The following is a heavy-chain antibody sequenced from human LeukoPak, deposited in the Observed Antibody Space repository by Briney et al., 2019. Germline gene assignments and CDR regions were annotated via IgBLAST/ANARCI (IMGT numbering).Heavy chain of an antibody. D-gene: IGHD3-10*01. CDR1: GVTFSSYS. CDR3: ARGRSITLLRGVAMSDGFDI. Sequence: PGGSLRLSCAASGVTFSSYSMNWVRQAPGKGLEWVSFIDTSASYIYSGDSVKGRFTISRDNAKNSLFLQMNGLRAEDTAVYYCARGRSITLLRGVAMSDGFDIWGQGAMVTVSS. CDR2: IDTSASYI. V-gene: IGHV3-21*01. J-gene: IGHJ3*02.